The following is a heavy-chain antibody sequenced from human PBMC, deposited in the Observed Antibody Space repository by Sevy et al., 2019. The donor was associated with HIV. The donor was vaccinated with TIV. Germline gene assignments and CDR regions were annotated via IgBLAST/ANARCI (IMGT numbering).Heavy chain of an antibody. J-gene: IGHJ6*03. Sequence: GGSLRLSCAASGFTFSSYGMHWVHQAPGKGLEWVAVIWYDGSNKYYADSVKGRFTISRDNSKNTLYLQMNSLRAEDTAVYYCARVARSGVNYYYMDVWGKGTTVTVSS. CDR3: ARVARSGVNYYYMDV. CDR2: IWYDGSNK. CDR1: GFTFSSYG. D-gene: IGHD3-10*01. V-gene: IGHV3-33*01.